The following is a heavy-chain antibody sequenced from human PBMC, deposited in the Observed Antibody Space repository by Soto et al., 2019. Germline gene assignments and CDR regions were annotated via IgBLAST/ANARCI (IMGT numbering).Heavy chain of an antibody. D-gene: IGHD2-2*01. J-gene: IGHJ6*03. CDR3: ARDQGYCSSTSCYGLGDYYYYMDV. V-gene: IGHV1-69*04. Sequence: GASVKVSCKASGGTFSSYTISWVRQAPGQGLEWMGRIIPILGIANYAQKFQGRVTITADKSTSTAYMELSSLRSEDTAVYYCARDQGYCSSTSCYGLGDYYYYMDVWGKGTTVTVSS. CDR2: IIPILGIA. CDR1: GGTFSSYT.